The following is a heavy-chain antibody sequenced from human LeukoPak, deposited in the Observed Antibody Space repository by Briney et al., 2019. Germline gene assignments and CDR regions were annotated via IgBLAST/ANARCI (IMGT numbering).Heavy chain of an antibody. D-gene: IGHD1-26*01. CDR1: GGSISSYY. J-gene: IGHJ6*02. CDR2: IYYSGST. Sequence: SETLSLTCTVSGGSISSYYWSWIRQPPGKGLEWIGYIYYSGSTNYNPSLKSRVTISVDTSKNQFSLKLSSVTAADTAVYYCASLRGLVPATLGVPWYYGMDVWGQGTTVTVSS. CDR3: ASLRGLVPATLGVPWYYGMDV. V-gene: IGHV4-59*01.